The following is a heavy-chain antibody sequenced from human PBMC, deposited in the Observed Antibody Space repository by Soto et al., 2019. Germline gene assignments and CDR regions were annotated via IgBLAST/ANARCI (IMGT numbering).Heavy chain of an antibody. D-gene: IGHD5-18*01. CDR1: GFTFNTYS. CDR3: AKTPNVDTGDSYLDY. J-gene: IGHJ4*02. CDR2: IWYDGTQK. V-gene: IGHV3-33*03. Sequence: QVQLEESGGGVVQPGRSLRLSCEASGFTFNTYSMHWVRQPPGKGLEWLAAIWYDGTQKYYADSVKGRFSITRDNSKNTLYLQMDSLRPEDTAVYYCAKTPNVDTGDSYLDYWGQGTQVTVSS.